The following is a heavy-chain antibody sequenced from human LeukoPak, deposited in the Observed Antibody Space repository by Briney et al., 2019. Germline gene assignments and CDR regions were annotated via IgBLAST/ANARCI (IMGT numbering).Heavy chain of an antibody. CDR2: INHSGST. V-gene: IGHV4-34*01. CDR1: GFTFNNAW. D-gene: IGHD5-18*01. Sequence: PGGSLRLSCAASGFTFNNAWMNWVRQGPVKGLEWIGEINHSGSTNYNPSLKSRVTISVDTSKNQFSLKLSSVTAADTAVYYCARGGGYSLIDYWGQGTLVTVSS. CDR3: ARGGGYSLIDY. J-gene: IGHJ4*02.